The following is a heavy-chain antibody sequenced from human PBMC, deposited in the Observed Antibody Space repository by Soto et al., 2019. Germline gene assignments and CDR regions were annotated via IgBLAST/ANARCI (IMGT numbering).Heavy chain of an antibody. D-gene: IGHD3-10*01. Sequence: PSETLSLTCTVSGGSISSYYWSWIRQPPGKGLEWIGYIYYSGSTNYNPSLKSRGTISVDTSKNQFSLKLSSVTAADTAVYYCARVWGGAFDFCSQGTMVTVSS. CDR3: ARVWGGAFDF. J-gene: IGHJ3*01. CDR2: IYYSGST. V-gene: IGHV4-59*01. CDR1: GGSISSYY.